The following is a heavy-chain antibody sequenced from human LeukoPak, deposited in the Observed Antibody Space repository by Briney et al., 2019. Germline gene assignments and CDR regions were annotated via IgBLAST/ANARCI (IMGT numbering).Heavy chain of an antibody. CDR3: ARDPKYDTSACRGFDH. Sequence: GGSLRISCAASGFTVSSNYRNWVRQAPGKGLEWVSVIYSGGTTYYADSVKGRFIISRDNSKNTVYLQMNSLRVEDTAMYYCARDPKYDTSACRGFDHWGQGTLVTVSS. CDR1: GFTVSSNY. J-gene: IGHJ4*02. V-gene: IGHV3-66*01. CDR2: IYSGGTT. D-gene: IGHD3-22*01.